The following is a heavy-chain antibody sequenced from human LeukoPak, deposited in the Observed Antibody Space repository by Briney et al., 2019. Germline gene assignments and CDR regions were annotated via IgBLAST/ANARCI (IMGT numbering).Heavy chain of an antibody. J-gene: IGHJ3*02. V-gene: IGHV4-34*01. CDR1: GESFSGYY. CDR3: ARDGGSRHDAFDI. Sequence: SETLSLTCAVYGESFSGYYWSWIRQPPGKGLEWIGEINHSGSTNYNPSLKSRVTISVDTSKNQFSLKLSSVTAADTAVYYCARDGGSRHDAFDIWGQGTMVTVSS. CDR2: INHSGST. D-gene: IGHD3-10*01.